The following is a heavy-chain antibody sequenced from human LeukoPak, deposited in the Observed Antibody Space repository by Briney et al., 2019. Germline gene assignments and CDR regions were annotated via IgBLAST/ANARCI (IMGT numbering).Heavy chain of an antibody. J-gene: IGHJ4*02. V-gene: IGHV1-24*01. CDR2: FDPEDGET. Sequence: ASVKVSCKVSGYTLTELSMHWVRQAPGKGVEWMGGFDPEDGETIYAQKFQGRVTITRDTSTSTVYMELSSLRSGDTAIYYCARVYCGGGTCYSRGLIDSWGQGTLVTVSS. CDR1: GYTLTELS. D-gene: IGHD2-15*01. CDR3: ARVYCGGGTCYSRGLIDS.